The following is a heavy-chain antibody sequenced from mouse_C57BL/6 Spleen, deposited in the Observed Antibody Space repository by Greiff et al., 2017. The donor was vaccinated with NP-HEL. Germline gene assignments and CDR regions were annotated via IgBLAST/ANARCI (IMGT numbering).Heavy chain of an antibody. D-gene: IGHD4-1*01. CDR3: ARSAGTNYAMDY. J-gene: IGHJ4*01. V-gene: IGHV1-54*01. Sequence: QVQLKQSGAELVRPGTSVKVSCKASGYAFTNYLIEWVKQRPGQGLEWIGVINPGSGGTNYNEKFKGKATLTADKSSSTAYMQLSSLTSEDSAVYFCARSAGTNYAMDYWGQGTSVTVSS. CDR1: GYAFTNYL. CDR2: INPGSGGT.